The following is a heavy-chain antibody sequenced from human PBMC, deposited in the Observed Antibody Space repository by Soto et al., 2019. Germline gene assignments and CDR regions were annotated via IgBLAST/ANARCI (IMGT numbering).Heavy chain of an antibody. J-gene: IGHJ4*02. CDR3: ARDPAVALIDY. Sequence: ARVKFSCKASGYTATSYGISWVRQAPGQGLERMGWISAYNGNTKYAQKLQARVTMTTDTSTSTAYMELRSLKSEGTAVYYCARDPAVALIDYWGQGTLVTVPS. CDR2: ISAYNGNT. V-gene: IGHV1-18*01. CDR1: GYTATSYG. D-gene: IGHD6-19*01.